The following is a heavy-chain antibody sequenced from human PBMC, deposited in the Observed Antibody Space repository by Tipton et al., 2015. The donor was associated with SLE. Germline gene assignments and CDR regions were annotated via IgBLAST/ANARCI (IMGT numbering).Heavy chain of an antibody. Sequence: SLRLSCAASGFTFSSYWMSWVRQAPGKGLEWVANIKQGGSEKYYVDSVKGRFTISRDNAKNSLYLQMNSLRAEDTAVYYCARGLFSGDRDYWGQGTLVTVSS. CDR1: GFTFSSYW. CDR2: IKQGGSEK. V-gene: IGHV3-7*01. D-gene: IGHD7-27*01. CDR3: ARGLFSGDRDY. J-gene: IGHJ4*02.